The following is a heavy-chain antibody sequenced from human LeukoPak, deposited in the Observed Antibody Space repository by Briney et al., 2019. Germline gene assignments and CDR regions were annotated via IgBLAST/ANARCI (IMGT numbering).Heavy chain of an antibody. J-gene: IGHJ4*02. V-gene: IGHV4-34*01. Sequence: PSETLSLTCAVYGGSFSGYYWSWIRQPPGNGLEWIGEINHRGSTNYNPSLKSRVTISVDTSKNQSSLKLSSVTAADTAVYYCARGGPSGYVDWGQGTLVTVSS. D-gene: IGHD5-12*01. CDR1: GGSFSGYY. CDR3: ARGGPSGYVD. CDR2: INHRGST.